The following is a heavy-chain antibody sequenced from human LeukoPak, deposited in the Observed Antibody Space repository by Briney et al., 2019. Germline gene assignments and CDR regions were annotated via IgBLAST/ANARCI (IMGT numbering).Heavy chain of an antibody. Sequence: SETLSLTCAVYGGSFSGYYWSWIRQPPGKGLEWIGEINHSGSTNYNPSLKSRVTISVGTSKNQFSLKLSSVTAADTAVYYCARLGAPSSTVTKFIQFDYWGQGTLVTVSS. J-gene: IGHJ4*02. D-gene: IGHD4-17*01. CDR1: GGSFSGYY. CDR2: INHSGST. V-gene: IGHV4-34*01. CDR3: ARLGAPSSTVTKFIQFDY.